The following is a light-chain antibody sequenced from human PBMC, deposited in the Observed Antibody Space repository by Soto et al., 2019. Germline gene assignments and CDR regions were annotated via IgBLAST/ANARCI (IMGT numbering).Light chain of an antibody. J-gene: IGKJ4*01. V-gene: IGKV3-20*01. CDR1: QTITPTL. CDR3: QQFGVSPT. CDR2: GAS. Sequence: EIVLTQSPGTLPLSPGERATLSCRASQTITPTLLAWYQQKPGQAPSLLIYGASSRATDIPDRFSGSGSGTDFTLTISKLEPEEFAVYYCQQFGVSPTFGGGTKVEVK.